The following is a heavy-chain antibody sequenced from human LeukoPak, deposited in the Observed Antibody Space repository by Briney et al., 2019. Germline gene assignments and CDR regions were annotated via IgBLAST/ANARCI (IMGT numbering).Heavy chain of an antibody. D-gene: IGHD2-2*01. V-gene: IGHV5-51*01. Sequence: GESLKISCKGSGYSFTSYWIGWVRQMPGKGLEWMGIIYPGDSDTRYSPSFQGQVTISADKSISTAYLQWSSLKASDTAMYYCASSSIVVVPAAPPPSAPDAFDIWGQGTKVTVSS. CDR3: ASSSIVVVPAAPPPSAPDAFDI. CDR1: GYSFTSYW. J-gene: IGHJ3*02. CDR2: IYPGDSDT.